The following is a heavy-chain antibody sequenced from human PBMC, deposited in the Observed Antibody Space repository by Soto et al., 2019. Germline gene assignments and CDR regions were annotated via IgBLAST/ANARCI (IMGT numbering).Heavy chain of an antibody. CDR2: ISWHSGSI. CDR1: GFTFDDYA. D-gene: IGHD2-2*01. Sequence: EVQLVESGGGLVQPGRSLRRSCAASGFTFDDYAMHWVRQAPGKGLEWVSGISWHSGSIGYADSVKGRFTISRDNAKNSLYLQMNSLSAEDTALYYCAKDYCSSTTCYVDYWGQGTLVTVSS. V-gene: IGHV3-9*01. CDR3: AKDYCSSTTCYVDY. J-gene: IGHJ4*02.